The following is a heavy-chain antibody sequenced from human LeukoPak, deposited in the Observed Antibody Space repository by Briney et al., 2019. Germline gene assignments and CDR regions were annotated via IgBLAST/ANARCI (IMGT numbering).Heavy chain of an antibody. CDR1: EFTFSSYG. J-gene: IGHJ3*02. CDR2: ISYDGSSK. D-gene: IGHD1-26*01. V-gene: IGHV3-30*18. CDR3: AKGEYSGSPGAFDI. Sequence: GGSLRLSCAASEFTFSSYGMHWVRQAPGKGLEWVAVISYDGSSKDYVDSVKGRFTISRDNSKNTLYLQMNSLRAEDTAVYYCAKGEYSGSPGAFDIWGQGTMVTVSS.